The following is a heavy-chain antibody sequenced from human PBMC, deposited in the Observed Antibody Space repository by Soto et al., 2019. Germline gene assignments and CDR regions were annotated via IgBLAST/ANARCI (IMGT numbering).Heavy chain of an antibody. CDR2: INHSGST. D-gene: IGHD5-18*01. V-gene: IGHV4-34*01. CDR1: GGSFSGYY. J-gene: IGHJ4*02. Sequence: SETLSLTCAVYGGSFSGYYWSWIRQPPGKGLEWIGEINHSGSTNYNPSLKSRVTISVDTSKNQFSLKLSSVTAADTAVYYCASVPSYGRTFGYWGQGTLVTVSS. CDR3: ASVPSYGRTFGY.